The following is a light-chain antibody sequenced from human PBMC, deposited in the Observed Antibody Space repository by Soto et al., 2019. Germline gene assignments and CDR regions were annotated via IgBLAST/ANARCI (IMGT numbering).Light chain of an antibody. CDR3: GTWDSILSAGGV. V-gene: IGLV1-51*01. Sequence: QSVLTQPPSVSAAPGQTVTISCSGSSSNIGNNYVSWYQQLPGTAPKLLIYDNNKRPSGIPDRFSGSKSGTSATLGITGLQTGDEADYYCGTWDSILSAGGVFGGVTKLTVL. CDR1: SSNIGNNY. CDR2: DNN. J-gene: IGLJ2*01.